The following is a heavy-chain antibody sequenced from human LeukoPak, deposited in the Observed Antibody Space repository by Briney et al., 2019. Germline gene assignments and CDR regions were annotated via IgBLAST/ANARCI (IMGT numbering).Heavy chain of an antibody. J-gene: IGHJ4*02. Sequence: GGSLRLSCAASGFTFSSYAMGWVRQAPGKGLEWVSGISASGGNTYYADSVEGRFTISRDNSKNTLYLQMNSLRAEDTAVYYCAKDPWTQQQDSYFDFWGQGTLVTVSS. V-gene: IGHV3-23*01. CDR1: GFTFSSYA. CDR2: ISASGGNT. D-gene: IGHD5-18*01. CDR3: AKDPWTQQQDSYFDF.